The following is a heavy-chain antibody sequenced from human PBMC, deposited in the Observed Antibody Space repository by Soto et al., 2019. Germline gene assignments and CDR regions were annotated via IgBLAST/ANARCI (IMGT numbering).Heavy chain of an antibody. D-gene: IGHD1-20*01. CDR3: VKAVYLLDFDY. Sequence: GGSLRLSCAASGFTFSSYAMTWVRQAPGKGLGWVSTISGTGGNTYYADSVKGRFTIFRDNSKNTVYLQMNSLRAEDTAVYYCVKAVYLLDFDYWGQGTLVTAPQ. J-gene: IGHJ4*02. V-gene: IGHV3-23*01. CDR2: ISGTGGNT. CDR1: GFTFSSYA.